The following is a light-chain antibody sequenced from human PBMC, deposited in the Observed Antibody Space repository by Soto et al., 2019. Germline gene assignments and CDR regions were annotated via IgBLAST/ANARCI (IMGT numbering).Light chain of an antibody. CDR2: GAS. CDR3: QQYGSSPTT. CDR1: LSVSSSY. V-gene: IGKV3-20*01. Sequence: EIVLTQSPGTLSLSPGERATLSCRASLSVSSSYLAWYQQKPGQAPRLLIYGASSRATGIPDRFSGSESGTDFTLTISRLEPEDFAVYYCQQYGSSPTTFGQGAKVEIK. J-gene: IGKJ1*01.